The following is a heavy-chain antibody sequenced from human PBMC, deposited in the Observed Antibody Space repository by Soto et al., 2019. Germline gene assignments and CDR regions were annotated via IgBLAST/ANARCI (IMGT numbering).Heavy chain of an antibody. V-gene: IGHV3-11*01. CDR1: GFTFSDYY. CDR3: ARDGLGGTVYYYYGMDV. D-gene: IGHD3-10*01. CDR2: ISSSGSTI. Sequence: SGGSLRLSCAASGFTFSDYYMSWIRQAPGKGLEWVSYISSSGSTIYYADSAKGRFTISRDNAKNSLYLQMNSLRAEDTAVYYCARDGLGGTVYYYYGMDVWGQGTTVTVSS. J-gene: IGHJ6*02.